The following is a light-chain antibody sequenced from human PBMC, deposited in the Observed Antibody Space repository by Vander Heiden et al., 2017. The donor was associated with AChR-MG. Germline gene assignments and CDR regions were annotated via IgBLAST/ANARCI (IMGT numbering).Light chain of an antibody. CDR1: QSIRRY. CDR3: QQRSDWPYT. J-gene: IGKJ2*01. CDR2: DVS. V-gene: IGKV3-11*01. Sequence: EIVLTQSPSTLSLSPGEGASLSCRASQSIRRYLAWYQQKPGLAPRLLIYDVSKRATGIPARFSGTGSGTDFTLTISSLEPEDFAIYYCQQRSDWPYTFGQGTKLEIK.